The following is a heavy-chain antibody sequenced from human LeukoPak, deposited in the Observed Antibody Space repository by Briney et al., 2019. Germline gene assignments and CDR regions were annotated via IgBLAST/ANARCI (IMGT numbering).Heavy chain of an antibody. J-gene: IGHJ6*02. CDR2: INHSGST. D-gene: IGHD1-26*01. CDR3: ARAQKSGSYYGRDYYYYYGMDV. V-gene: IGHV4-34*01. Sequence: SETLSLTCAVYGGSFSGYYWSWIRQPPGKGLEWIGEINHSGSTNYNPSLKSRVTISVDTSKNQFSLKLSSVTAADTAVYYCARAQKSGSYYGRDYYYYYGMDVWGQGTTVTVSS. CDR1: GGSFSGYY.